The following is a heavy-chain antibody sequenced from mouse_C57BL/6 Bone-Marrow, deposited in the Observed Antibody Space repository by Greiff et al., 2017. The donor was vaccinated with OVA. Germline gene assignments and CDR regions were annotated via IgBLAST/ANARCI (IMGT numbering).Heavy chain of an antibody. Sequence: EVQLQQSVAELVRPGASVKLSCTASGFNIKNTYMHWVKQRPEQGLEWIGRIDPANGNTKYASKFQGKATITADTSSNTAYLQLSNLTSEDTAIYYCAKGAQNYGNYVWYFDVWGTGTTVTVSS. J-gene: IGHJ1*03. CDR1: GFNIKNTY. D-gene: IGHD2-1*01. CDR2: IDPANGNT. V-gene: IGHV14-3*01. CDR3: AKGAQNYGNYVWYFDV.